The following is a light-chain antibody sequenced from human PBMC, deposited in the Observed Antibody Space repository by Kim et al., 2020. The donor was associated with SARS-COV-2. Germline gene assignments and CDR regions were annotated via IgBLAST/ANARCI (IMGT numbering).Light chain of an antibody. CDR3: VLYMGSGIWV. CDR1: SGSVSSSYY. Sequence: GWTVTLTCGLSSGSVSSSYYPSWYQQTPGQPPRTLIHSSNTRSSGIPDRFSGSILGNKAALTITGAQADDESDYYCVLYMGSGIWVFGGGTKVTVL. J-gene: IGLJ3*02. CDR2: SSN. V-gene: IGLV8-61*01.